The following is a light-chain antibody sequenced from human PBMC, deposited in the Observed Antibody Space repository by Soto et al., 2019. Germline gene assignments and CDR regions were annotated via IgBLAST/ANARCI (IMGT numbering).Light chain of an antibody. Sequence: EIVMTQSPATLSVSPGERVTFSCRASQSVTSNLAWYQHKPGQAPRLLIYGASTGATGIPARFSGSGSGTEFTLTINSLQSEDFAIYYCRQYNKWPVTFGGGTKVDIK. CDR1: QSVTSN. J-gene: IGKJ4*01. V-gene: IGKV3-15*01. CDR2: GAS. CDR3: RQYNKWPVT.